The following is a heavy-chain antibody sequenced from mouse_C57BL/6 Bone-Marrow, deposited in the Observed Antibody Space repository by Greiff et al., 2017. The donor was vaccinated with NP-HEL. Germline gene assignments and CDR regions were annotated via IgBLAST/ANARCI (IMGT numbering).Heavy chain of an antibody. CDR1: GFTFSDYY. CDR2: ISNGGGST. Sequence: EVKVVESGGGLVQPGGSLKLSCAASGFTFSDYYMYWVRQTPVKRLEWVAYISNGGGSTYSPDTVTGRFPISRDNAKNTLYLKMSRLKSEDTAMDYCARANSYYFDYWGQGTTLTVSS. CDR3: ARANSYYFDY. D-gene: IGHD4-1*01. V-gene: IGHV5-12*01. J-gene: IGHJ2*01.